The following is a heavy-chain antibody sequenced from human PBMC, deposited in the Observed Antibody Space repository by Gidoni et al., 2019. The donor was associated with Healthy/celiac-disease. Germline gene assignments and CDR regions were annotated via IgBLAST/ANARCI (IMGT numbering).Heavy chain of an antibody. V-gene: IGHV4-34*01. D-gene: IGHD3-10*01. CDR3: VGDYGSGPPGAPGY. J-gene: IGHJ4*02. Sequence: NYNPSLKSRVTISVDTSKNQFSLKLSSVTAADTAVYYCVGDYGSGPPGAPGYWGQGTLVTVSS.